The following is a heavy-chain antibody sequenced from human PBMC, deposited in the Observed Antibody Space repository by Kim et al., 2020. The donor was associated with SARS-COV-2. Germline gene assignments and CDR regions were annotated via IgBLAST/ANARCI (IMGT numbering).Heavy chain of an antibody. D-gene: IGHD1-26*01. J-gene: IGHJ5*02. CDR2: GTA. Sequence: GTANYAQKFQGRVTITADESTSTAYMELSSLRSEDTAVYYCARGEWEFDHWGQGTLVTVSS. V-gene: IGHV1-69*01. CDR3: ARGEWEFDH.